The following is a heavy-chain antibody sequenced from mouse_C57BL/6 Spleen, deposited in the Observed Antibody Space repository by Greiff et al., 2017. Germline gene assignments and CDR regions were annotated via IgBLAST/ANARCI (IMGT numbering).Heavy chain of an antibody. J-gene: IGHJ3*01. Sequence: QVQLKQPGTELVKPGPPVKLTCKVSGYTFTSYCFHWVKQRPGQGLEWLGNINPSNGGTNYNEKFKSKATLTVDKSSSTAIMQLSSVTSEDAAVDYCARWSTVVGEAAYWGQGTLVTVSA. CDR3: ARWSTVVGEAAY. CDR2: INPSNGGT. CDR1: GYTFTSYC. D-gene: IGHD1-1*01. V-gene: IGHV1-53*01.